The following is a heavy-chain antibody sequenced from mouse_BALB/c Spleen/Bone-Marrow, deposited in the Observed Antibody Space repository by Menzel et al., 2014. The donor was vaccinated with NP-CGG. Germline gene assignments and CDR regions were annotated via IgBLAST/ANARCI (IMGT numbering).Heavy chain of an antibody. V-gene: IGHV14-3*02. CDR1: GFNIKDTY. CDR3: ASKKNYYAIDY. Sequence: VQLQQSGAELVKPGASVKLSCTASGFNIKDTYMHWVKQRPEQGLEWIGRIDPANGYTNYAPKFQGKATIAADTSSNTPYLQLSSLTSEDTAVYYCASKKNYYAIDYWGQETSVTVSS. CDR2: IDPANGYT. J-gene: IGHJ4*01.